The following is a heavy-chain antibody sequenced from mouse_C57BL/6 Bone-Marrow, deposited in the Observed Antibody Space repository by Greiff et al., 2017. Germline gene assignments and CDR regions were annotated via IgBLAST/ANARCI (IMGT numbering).Heavy chain of an antibody. Sequence: QVQLLQPGAELVKPGASVKMSCKSSGYPFPSHWITWVQQRPGQGLEWIGDIYPGCGSTKYNETFKSKVTLSVDPSSCTAYMQHSSLTTEDSAVYYCARSRLVDFAYWGQGTLVTVSA. V-gene: IGHV1-55*01. CDR3: ARSRLVDFAY. CDR1: GYPFPSHW. J-gene: IGHJ3*01. CDR2: IYPGCGST. D-gene: IGHD1-3*01.